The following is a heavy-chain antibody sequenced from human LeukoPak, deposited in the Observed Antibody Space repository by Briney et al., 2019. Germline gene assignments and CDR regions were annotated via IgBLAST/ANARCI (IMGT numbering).Heavy chain of an antibody. CDR3: ARGIFGMVINGFDI. CDR2: IHYSGSS. V-gene: IGHV4-59*01. J-gene: IGHJ3*02. Sequence: SETLSLTCTVSGGSISSYYWTWIRQPPGKGLEWIGYIHYSGSSRSHPSLNSRVTISVDTSKNQFSLRLSSVTAADTAVYYCARGIFGMVINGFDIWGQGTMVTVSS. CDR1: GGSISSYY. D-gene: IGHD3-3*01.